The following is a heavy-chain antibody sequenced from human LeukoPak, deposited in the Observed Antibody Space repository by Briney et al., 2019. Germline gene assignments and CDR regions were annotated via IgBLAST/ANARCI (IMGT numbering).Heavy chain of an antibody. CDR3: AKAVYSGPI. CDR2: ISGSGGST. V-gene: IGHV3-23*01. Sequence: GGSLTLSCAASGFTFSTYAMSWVRQAPGKGLEWVSAISGSGGSTYYADSVRGRFTISRDNSKNTLYMQMNSLRVEDTAVYYCAKAVYSGPIWGQGTMVTVSS. CDR1: GFTFSTYA. D-gene: IGHD5-12*01. J-gene: IGHJ3*02.